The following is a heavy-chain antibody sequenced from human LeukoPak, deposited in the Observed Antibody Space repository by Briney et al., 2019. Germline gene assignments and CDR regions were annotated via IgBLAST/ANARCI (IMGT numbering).Heavy chain of an antibody. V-gene: IGHV4-34*01. CDR3: AREGPYYYGSGTLPGFDP. CDR1: GGSFSGYC. Sequence: PSETLSLTCAVYGGSFSGYCWSWIRQPPGKGLEWIGEINHSGSTNYNPSLKSRVTMSVDTSKNQFSLKLSSVTAADTAVYYCAREGPYYYGSGTLPGFDPWGQGTLVTVSS. CDR2: INHSGST. J-gene: IGHJ5*02. D-gene: IGHD3-10*01.